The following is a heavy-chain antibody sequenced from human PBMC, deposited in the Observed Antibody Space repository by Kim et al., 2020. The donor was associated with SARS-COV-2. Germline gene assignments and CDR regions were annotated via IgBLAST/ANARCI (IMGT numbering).Heavy chain of an antibody. D-gene: IGHD6-13*01. CDR1: GFIFSNYA. CDR3: AREVGSSGWYTVDN. V-gene: IGHV3-23*01. Sequence: LSLTCAASGFIFSNYAMAWVRRAPGKGLEWVSTIRESGSKVYFADAVRGRFTISRDNSKNTLLLEMNSLRAEDTAIYYCAREVGSSGWYTVDNWGQGTLVTVSS. CDR2: IRESGSKV. J-gene: IGHJ4*02.